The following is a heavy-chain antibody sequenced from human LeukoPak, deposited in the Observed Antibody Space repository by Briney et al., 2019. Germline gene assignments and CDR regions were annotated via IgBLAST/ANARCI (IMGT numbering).Heavy chain of an antibody. D-gene: IGHD6-19*01. CDR2: ISSGSHTI. V-gene: IGHV3-48*01. J-gene: IGHJ4*02. CDR3: AKEASGQDY. Sequence: PGGSLRLSCTASGFTFSTYSMTWVRQTPGKGLEYVSYISSGSHTIYYADSVKGRFTISRDNSKNTLYLQMNSLRAEDTAVYYCAKEASGQDYWGQGTLVTVSS. CDR1: GFTFSTYS.